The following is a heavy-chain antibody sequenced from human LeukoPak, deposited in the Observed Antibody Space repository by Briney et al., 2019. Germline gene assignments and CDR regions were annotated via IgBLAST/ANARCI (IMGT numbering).Heavy chain of an antibody. J-gene: IGHJ4*02. CDR1: GYTFTNYA. CDR2: INTGNDNT. D-gene: IGHD1-26*01. V-gene: IGHV1-3*04. CDR3: ARRSGRYYDY. Sequence: ASVKVSCKASGYTFTNYAIHWVRQAPGQRLEWMGWINTGNDNTKYSQEFQGRVTITRDTSASTAYMELSSLRSEDTTVYYCARRSGRYYDYWGQGNPGHRLL.